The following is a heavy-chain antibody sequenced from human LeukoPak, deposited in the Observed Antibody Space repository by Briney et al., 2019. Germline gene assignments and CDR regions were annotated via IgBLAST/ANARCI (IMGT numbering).Heavy chain of an antibody. D-gene: IGHD6-19*01. J-gene: IGHJ4*02. V-gene: IGHV1-46*01. CDR3: ARDYSSGWYVGY. Sequence: ASVKVSCKTSGYTFTSYYMHWVRQAPGQGLEWMGIINPSGGSTSYAQKFQGRVTMTRDTSTSTVYMELSSLRSEDTAVYYCARDYSSGWYVGYWGQGTLVTVSS. CDR1: GYTFTSYY. CDR2: INPSGGST.